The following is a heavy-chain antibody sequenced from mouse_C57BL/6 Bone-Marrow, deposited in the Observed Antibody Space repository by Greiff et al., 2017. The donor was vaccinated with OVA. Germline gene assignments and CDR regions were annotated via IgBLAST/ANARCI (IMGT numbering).Heavy chain of an antibody. CDR2: IWSDGST. D-gene: IGHD2-12*01. V-gene: IGHV2-6*03. CDR3: ARLRRGYAMDY. Sequence: QVQLKESGPGLVAPSQSLSITCTVSGFSLTSYGVHWVRQPPGKGLEWLVVIWSDGSTTYNSALKSRLSISKDNSKSQDILKMNSRQTDDTAMYYCARLRRGYAMDYWGQGASVTVSS. J-gene: IGHJ4*01. CDR1: GFSLTSYG.